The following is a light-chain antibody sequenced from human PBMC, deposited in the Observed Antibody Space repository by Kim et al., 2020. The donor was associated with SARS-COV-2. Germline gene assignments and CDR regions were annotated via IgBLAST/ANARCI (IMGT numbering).Light chain of an antibody. Sequence: QSALTQPASVSGSPGQSITISCTGTNNDVGAYNYVSWYQQHPGKAPKFMIYDVSKRPSGVSNRFSGSKSGNTASLTISGLQAEDEADYYCTSYTRSDTWVFGGGTQLTVL. CDR1: NNDVGAYNY. CDR2: DVS. J-gene: IGLJ3*02. V-gene: IGLV2-14*03. CDR3: TSYTRSDTWV.